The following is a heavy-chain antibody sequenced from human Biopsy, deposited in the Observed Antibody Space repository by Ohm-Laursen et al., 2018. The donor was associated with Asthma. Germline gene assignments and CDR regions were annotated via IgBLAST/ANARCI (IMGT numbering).Heavy chain of an antibody. Sequence: TLSLTWTVSSDSITSGGCCWNWIRQHPGKGLEWIGYIHHSGTSYFNPSLKSRVSFSRDTSKNQFSLRLSSVTAADTAMYYCARIPRRSGSYFVDYWGQGTLVTVSS. D-gene: IGHD3-22*01. J-gene: IGHJ4*02. CDR1: SDSITSGGCC. V-gene: IGHV4-31*02. CDR2: IHHSGTS. CDR3: ARIPRRSGSYFVDY.